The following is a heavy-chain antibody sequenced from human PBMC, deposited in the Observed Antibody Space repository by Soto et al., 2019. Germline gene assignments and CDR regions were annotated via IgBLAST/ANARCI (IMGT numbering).Heavy chain of an antibody. CDR3: AREXEXXXKEXAFXI. V-gene: IGHV3-30-3*01. J-gene: IGHJ3*02. CDR2: ISYDGSNK. CDR1: GFTFSSYA. Sequence: GGSLRLSCAASGFTFSSYAMHWVRQAPGKGLEWVAVISYDGSNKYYADSVKGRFTISRDNSKNTLYLQMNSLRAEDTAVYYCAREXEXXXKEXAFXIWGQGT.